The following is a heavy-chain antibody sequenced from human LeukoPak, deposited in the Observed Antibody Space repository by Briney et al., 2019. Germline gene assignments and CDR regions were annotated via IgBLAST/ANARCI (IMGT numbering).Heavy chain of an antibody. D-gene: IGHD6-13*01. J-gene: IGHJ5*02. CDR2: IYTSGST. CDR1: GGSISSYS. V-gene: IGHV4-4*07. Sequence: SGTLSLTCTVSGGSISSYSWSWIRQPAGKGLEWIGRIYTSGSTNYNPSLKSRVTMSVDTYKNQFSLKLSSVTAADTAVYYCARARIAAAGTRFDPWGQGTLVTVSS. CDR3: ARARIAAAGTRFDP.